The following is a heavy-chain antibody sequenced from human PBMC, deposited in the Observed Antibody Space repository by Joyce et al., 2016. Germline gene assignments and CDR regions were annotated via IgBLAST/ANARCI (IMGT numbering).Heavy chain of an antibody. D-gene: IGHD3-10*01. CDR2: IYNRETT. V-gene: IGHV4-61*01. J-gene: IGHJ6*02. Sequence: HLQESGPGLVKPSETLSLTCTISGDSFSGTSYYWSWIRQSPGEGLEWLGFIYNRETTHYSPALGCRLSISVGAAKKQFSLRLTSVTSADTAVYYCATSLPSRVGGFQFFGMDVWGQGTAVIVS. CDR3: ATSLPSRVGGFQFFGMDV. CDR1: GDSFSGTSYY.